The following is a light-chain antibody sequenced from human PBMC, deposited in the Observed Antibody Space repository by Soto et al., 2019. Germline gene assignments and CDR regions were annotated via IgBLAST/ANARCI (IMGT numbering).Light chain of an antibody. CDR2: SAS. J-gene: IGKJ1*01. Sequence: DVQMTQSPSSLSASVGDSVTITCRTSQTINNYLNWYQQKPGKAPKLLVYSASNLQSGVPSRFSGSGSGTNFTLTISDLQPEDFTPYYCQKSDSTPWTFGQGGKVDIK. CDR1: QTINNY. V-gene: IGKV1-39*01. CDR3: QKSDSTPWT.